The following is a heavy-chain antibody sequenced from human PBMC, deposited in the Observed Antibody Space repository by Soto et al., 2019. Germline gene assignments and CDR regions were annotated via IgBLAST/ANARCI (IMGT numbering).Heavy chain of an antibody. J-gene: IGHJ4*02. CDR3: AKGGRQWLVTSDFNY. CDR1: GFTFSDYA. CDR2: VSHDGRNT. V-gene: IGHV3-30*18. Sequence: VQLVESVGGVVQPGRSLRLSCAASGFTFSDYAMHWVRQAPGKGLEWVAVVSHDGRNTHYADSVKGRFTISRDSSKNTVSLEMTSLRAADTAVYYCAKGGRQWLVTSDFNYWGQGALVTASS. D-gene: IGHD6-19*01.